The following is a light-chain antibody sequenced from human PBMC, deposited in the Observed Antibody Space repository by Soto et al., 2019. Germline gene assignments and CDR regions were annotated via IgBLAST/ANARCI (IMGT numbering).Light chain of an antibody. CDR2: DAS. CDR1: QTVTTY. V-gene: IGKV3-11*01. Sequence: EIMMTQSPATLSVSPGERATLSCRASQTVTTYLAWYQHKPGQAPRLLIYDASSRATGIPARFSGSGSGTDFTLTIRSPEPEDFAVYYCQQRSNWPPSITFGQGTRLEIK. J-gene: IGKJ5*01. CDR3: QQRSNWPPSIT.